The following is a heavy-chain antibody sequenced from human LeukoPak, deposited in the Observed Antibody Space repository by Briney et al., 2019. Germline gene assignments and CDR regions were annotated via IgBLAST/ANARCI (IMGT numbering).Heavy chain of an antibody. J-gene: IGHJ4*02. CDR1: GYTFTGYH. CDR3: ARDYCSSTSCLFDY. CDR2: INPNSGDT. D-gene: IGHD2-2*01. V-gene: IGHV1-2*06. Sequence: ASVKVSCKASGYTFTGYHMHWVRQAPGQGLEWMGRINPNSGDTNSAQNFQGRVTMTRDTSISTAYMELSRLRSDDTAVYYCARDYCSSTSCLFDYWGQGTLVAVSS.